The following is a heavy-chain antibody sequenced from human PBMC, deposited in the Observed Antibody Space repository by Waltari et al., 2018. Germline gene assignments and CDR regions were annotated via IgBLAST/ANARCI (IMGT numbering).Heavy chain of an antibody. Sequence: QVQLQESGPGLVKPSETLSLTCTVSGGSVSSGSYSWSWLRQPPGKGLEWIGYIYYSGSTNYNPSLKSRVTISVDTSKNQFSLKLSSVTAADTAVYYCARELNYYDSSGYLSYFDYWGQGTLVTVSS. CDR3: ARELNYYDSSGYLSYFDY. CDR2: IYYSGST. J-gene: IGHJ4*02. V-gene: IGHV4-61*01. CDR1: GGSVSSGSYS. D-gene: IGHD3-22*01.